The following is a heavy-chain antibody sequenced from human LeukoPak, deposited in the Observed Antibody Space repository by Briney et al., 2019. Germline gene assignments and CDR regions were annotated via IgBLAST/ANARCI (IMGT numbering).Heavy chain of an antibody. CDR3: ARGKPPFDP. Sequence: PSETLSLTCAVYGGSFSGYYWSWIRQPPGKGLEWIGEINHSGSTNYNPSLKSRVTISVDTSKNQFSLKLSSVTAADTAVYYYARGKPPFDPWGQGTLVTVSS. CDR1: GGSFSGYY. CDR2: INHSGST. V-gene: IGHV4-34*01. J-gene: IGHJ5*02.